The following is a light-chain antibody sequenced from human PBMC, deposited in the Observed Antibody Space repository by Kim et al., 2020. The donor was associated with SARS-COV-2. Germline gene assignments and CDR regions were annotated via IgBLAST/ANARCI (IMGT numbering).Light chain of an antibody. CDR2: DSS. V-gene: IGKV1-39*01. Sequence: CVGDKVTMTGRARQTMGRYFHWYQQRSTGHPPRLHIFDSSKLRDGVPSRFSGTGSQTDNILTISSLQPEDSATYYCQQAFSLPITFGQGTRLEIK. J-gene: IGKJ5*01. CDR3: QQAFSLPIT. CDR1: QTMGRY.